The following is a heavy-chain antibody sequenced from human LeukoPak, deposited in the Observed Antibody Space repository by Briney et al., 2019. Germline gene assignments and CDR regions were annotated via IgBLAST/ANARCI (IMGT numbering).Heavy chain of an antibody. CDR3: VKEDRRSGYDPLDY. Sequence: PGGSLRLSCSASGFTFRSNTMHWVRQAPGSGLESVSGISSNGGSTYYADSVKGRSTISRDNSKNTLYLQMSSLRAEDTAVYYCVKEDRRSGYDPLDYWGQGTLVTVSS. V-gene: IGHV3-64D*06. CDR1: GFTFRSNT. D-gene: IGHD5-12*01. J-gene: IGHJ4*02. CDR2: ISSNGGST.